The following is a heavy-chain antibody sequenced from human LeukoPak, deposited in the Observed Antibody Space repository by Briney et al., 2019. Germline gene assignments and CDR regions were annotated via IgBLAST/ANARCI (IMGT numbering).Heavy chain of an antibody. J-gene: IGHJ4*02. D-gene: IGHD3-22*01. CDR3: ARDREHYDGSGYSSLFDY. CDR2: ISYDGSNK. CDR1: GFTFSSYA. Sequence: GGSLRLSCAASGFTFSSYAMHWVRQAPGKGLEWVAVISYDGSNKYYADSVKGRFTISRDNSKNTLYLQMNSLRAEDTAVYYCARDREHYDGSGYSSLFDYWGQGTLVTVSS. V-gene: IGHV3-30-3*01.